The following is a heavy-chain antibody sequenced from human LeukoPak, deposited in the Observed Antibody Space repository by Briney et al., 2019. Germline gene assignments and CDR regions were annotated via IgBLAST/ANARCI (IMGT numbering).Heavy chain of an antibody. CDR2: ISSSSSYI. CDR3: ARDPTSYCGGDCYSLNWFDP. CDR1: GFTFSSYG. V-gene: IGHV3-21*01. Sequence: GGSLRLSCAASGFTFSSYGMHWVRQAPGKGLEWVSSISSSSSYIYYADSVKGRFTISRDNAKNSLYLQMNSLRAEDTAVYYCARDPTSYCGGDCYSLNWFDPWGQGTLVTVSS. J-gene: IGHJ5*02. D-gene: IGHD2-21*02.